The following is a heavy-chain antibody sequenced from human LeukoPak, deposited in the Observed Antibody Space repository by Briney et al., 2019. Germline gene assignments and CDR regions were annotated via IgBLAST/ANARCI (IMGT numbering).Heavy chain of an antibody. J-gene: IGHJ3*02. CDR3: TRGLEYSSTDAFDI. CDR2: IKQDGSEK. CDR1: GFTFSSYW. Sequence: GGSLRLSCAASGFTFSSYWMSWVRQAPGKGLEWVANIKQDGSEKYYVDSVKGRFTISRDNAKNSLYLQMNSLRAEDTAVYYCTRGLEYSSTDAFDIWGQGIMVTVSS. V-gene: IGHV3-7*01. D-gene: IGHD6-6*01.